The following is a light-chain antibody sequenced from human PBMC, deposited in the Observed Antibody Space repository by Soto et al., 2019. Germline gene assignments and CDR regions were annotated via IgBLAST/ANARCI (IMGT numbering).Light chain of an antibody. CDR3: QQRHLWPIT. CDR2: DAS. Sequence: EIVLTQSPGVLSLSPGERATLSCRASQSVRNYLAWYQQKPGQVPRLVIYDASNRATGIPARFSGSGSGTDFTLTISSLEPEDSALYYCQQRHLWPITFGQGTRLEIK. J-gene: IGKJ5*01. V-gene: IGKV3-11*01. CDR1: QSVRNY.